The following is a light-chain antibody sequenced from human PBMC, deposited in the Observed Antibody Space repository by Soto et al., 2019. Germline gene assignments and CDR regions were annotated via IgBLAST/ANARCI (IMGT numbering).Light chain of an antibody. V-gene: IGLV3-21*04. Sequence: SYELTQPPSVSVAPGKTARITCGGNNIGSKSVHWYQQKAGQAPILAMYYDSDRPSGIPERFSGSNSGNTATLTISTVEAGDEADYYCQVWDISCNHVVFGGGTKLTVL. CDR1: NIGSKS. CDR3: QVWDISCNHVV. J-gene: IGLJ2*01. CDR2: YDS.